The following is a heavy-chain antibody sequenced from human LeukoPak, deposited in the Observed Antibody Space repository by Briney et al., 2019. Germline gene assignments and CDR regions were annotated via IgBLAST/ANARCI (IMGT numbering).Heavy chain of an antibody. CDR2: INHSGST. CDR3: ARVPFSTSGTRYYYYGMDV. J-gene: IGHJ6*02. D-gene: IGHD1-1*01. V-gene: IGHV4-34*01. CDR1: GGSFSDYY. Sequence: SETLSLTCAVYGGSFSDYYWSWIRQPPGKGLEWIGEINHSGSTNYNPSLKSRVTISVDTSKNQFSLKLSSVTAADTAVCYCARVPFSTSGTRYYYYGMDVWGQGTTVTVSS.